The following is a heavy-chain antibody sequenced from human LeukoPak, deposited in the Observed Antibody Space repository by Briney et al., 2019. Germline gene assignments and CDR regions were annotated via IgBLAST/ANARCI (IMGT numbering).Heavy chain of an antibody. CDR3: AKFLPTHIVVANYYFDY. CDR2: IRFDGSDK. D-gene: IGHD2-21*01. Sequence: GGSLRLSCIASGFTFKTQGMHWVRQAPGKGLEWVAFIRFDGSDKYYGDSVKGRFTISRDNSKNTLYLQMNSLRAEDTAVYYCAKFLPTHIVVANYYFDYWGQGTLVTVS. V-gene: IGHV3-30*02. J-gene: IGHJ4*02. CDR1: GFTFKTQG.